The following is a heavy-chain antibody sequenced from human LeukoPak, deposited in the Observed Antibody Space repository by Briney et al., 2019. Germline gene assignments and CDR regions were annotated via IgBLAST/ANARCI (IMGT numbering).Heavy chain of an antibody. CDR2: ISGSGGVT. CDR1: GSTFSSYA. Sequence: AGGSLRLSCAASGSTFSSYAMSWVRQAPGKGLEWVSAISGSGGVTYYAGSVKGRFTISRDNSKNTLYLQMNSLRAEDTALYYCAKEYYFDYWGQGTLVTASS. CDR3: AKEYYFDY. J-gene: IGHJ4*02. V-gene: IGHV3-23*01.